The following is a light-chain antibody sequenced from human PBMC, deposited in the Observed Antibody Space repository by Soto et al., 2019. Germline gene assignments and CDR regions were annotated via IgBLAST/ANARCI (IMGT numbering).Light chain of an antibody. CDR3: AAWDDSLSGGV. CDR2: RNN. V-gene: IGLV1-47*01. Sequence: QSVLTQPPSASGTPGQRVTISCSGSSSNIGSNYVYWYQQLPGTAPKLLIYRNNQRPSGLPDRFSGSKSGTSASLAISGLRSEDEADYYCAAWDDSLSGGVFGGGTQLTVL. J-gene: IGLJ3*02. CDR1: SSNIGSNY.